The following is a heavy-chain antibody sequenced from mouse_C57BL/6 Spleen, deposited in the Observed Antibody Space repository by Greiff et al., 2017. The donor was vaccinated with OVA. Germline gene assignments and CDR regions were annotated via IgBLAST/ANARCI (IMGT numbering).Heavy chain of an antibody. J-gene: IGHJ2*01. D-gene: IGHD1-1*01. CDR2: INPSTGGT. CDR3: ASLHYYGSSYGLFFDY. V-gene: IGHV1-42*01. Sequence: EVQLQQSGPELVKPGASVKISCKASGYSFTGYYMNWVKQSPEKSLEWIGEINPSTGGTTYNQKFKAKATLTVDKSSSTAYMQLKSLTSEDSAVYYCASLHYYGSSYGLFFDYWGQGTTLTVSS. CDR1: GYSFTGYY.